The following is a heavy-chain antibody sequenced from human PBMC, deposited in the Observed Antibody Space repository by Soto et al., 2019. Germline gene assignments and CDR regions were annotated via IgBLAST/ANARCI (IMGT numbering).Heavy chain of an antibody. V-gene: IGHV3-64D*08. Sequence: EVQLVESGGGLVQPGGSLRLSCSASGFTFSMHSMHWVRQTPGKALEYVSAISRDGRSTFYADSVKGRFTISRDNSKNPLYLRMNSLRSDDTAVYYCVKEANPFINTLVVLIFDYWGQGTQVTVSS. CDR2: ISRDGRST. J-gene: IGHJ4*02. CDR3: VKEANPFINTLVVLIFDY. D-gene: IGHD3-22*01. CDR1: GFTFSMHS.